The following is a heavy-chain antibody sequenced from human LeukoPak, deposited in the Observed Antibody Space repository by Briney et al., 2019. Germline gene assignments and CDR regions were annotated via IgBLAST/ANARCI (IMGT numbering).Heavy chain of an antibody. Sequence: SVKVSCKASGGTFSSYAISWVRQAPGQGLEWMGGIIPIFGTANYAQKFQGRVTITADESTSTAYMELSSLRSEDTAVYYCVRAPNSGYGMDVWGQGTTVTVSS. CDR3: VRAPNSGYGMDV. J-gene: IGHJ6*02. CDR1: GGTFSSYA. V-gene: IGHV1-69*13. D-gene: IGHD1-26*01. CDR2: IIPIFGTA.